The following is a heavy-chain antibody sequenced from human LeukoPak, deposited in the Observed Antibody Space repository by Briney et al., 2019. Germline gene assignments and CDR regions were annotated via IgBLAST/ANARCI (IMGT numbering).Heavy chain of an antibody. CDR2: INPNSGGT. Sequence: ASVKVSCKASGYTFTAYYMHWVRQAPGQGLEWMGWINPNSGGTNYAQKFQGRVTMTRDTSISTAYMELSRLRSDDTAVYYCARCNSIYSSSWYGSYYYMDVWGKGTTVTISS. V-gene: IGHV1-2*02. D-gene: IGHD6-13*01. CDR1: GYTFTAYY. J-gene: IGHJ6*03. CDR3: ARCNSIYSSSWYGSYYYMDV.